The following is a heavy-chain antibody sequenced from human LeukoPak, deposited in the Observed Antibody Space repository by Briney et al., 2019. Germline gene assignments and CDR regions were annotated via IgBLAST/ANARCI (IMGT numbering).Heavy chain of an antibody. Sequence: GGSLRLSCAASGFTFSSYSMNWVRQAPGKGLEWVSSISSTTSNIYSADSVKGRFTISRDNAKNSLSLQMNSLRVEDTAVYYCARGPYTDYWGQGTLVTVSS. CDR3: ARGPYTDY. D-gene: IGHD4-11*01. CDR1: GFTFSSYS. V-gene: IGHV3-21*01. J-gene: IGHJ4*02. CDR2: ISSTTSNI.